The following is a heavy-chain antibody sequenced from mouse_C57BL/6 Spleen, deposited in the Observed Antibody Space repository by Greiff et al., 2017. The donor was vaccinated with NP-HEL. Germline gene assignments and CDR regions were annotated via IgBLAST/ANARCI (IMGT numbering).Heavy chain of an antibody. J-gene: IGHJ3*01. V-gene: IGHV7-3*01. Sequence: EVNVVESGGGLVQPGGSLSLSCAASGFTFTDYYMSWVRQPPGKALEWLGFIRNKANGYTTEYSASVKGRFTISRDNSQSILYLQMNALRAEDSATYYCARGQGYGSPAWFAYWGQGTLVTVSA. CDR2: IRNKANGYTT. CDR3: ARGQGYGSPAWFAY. CDR1: GFTFTDYY. D-gene: IGHD1-1*01.